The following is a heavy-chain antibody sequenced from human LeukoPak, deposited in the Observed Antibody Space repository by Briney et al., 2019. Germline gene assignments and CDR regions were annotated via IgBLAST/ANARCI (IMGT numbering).Heavy chain of an antibody. CDR1: GGTFSSYA. Sequence: ASVKVSCKASGGTFSSYAISWVRQAPGQGLEWMGGIIPIFGTANYAQKFQGRVTITADESTSTASMELSSLRSEDTAVYYCATFWSGYYLGSAFDIWGQGTMVTVSS. D-gene: IGHD3-3*01. CDR3: ATFWSGYYLGSAFDI. CDR2: IIPIFGTA. J-gene: IGHJ3*02. V-gene: IGHV1-69*13.